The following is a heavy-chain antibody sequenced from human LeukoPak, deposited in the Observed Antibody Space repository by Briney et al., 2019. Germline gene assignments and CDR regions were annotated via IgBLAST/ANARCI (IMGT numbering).Heavy chain of an antibody. V-gene: IGHV4-61*03. CDR1: GGSVSNGNYY. CDR2: IYYTGKT. J-gene: IGHJ4*02. D-gene: IGHD3-10*01. CDR3: ARSQNYYGSGDY. Sequence: SETLSLTCTVSGGSVSNGNYYWSWLRQPPGKALEWIGYIYYTGKTYYNPSLEGRVTILVDTSRNHFSVKLSSVTAADTAVYYCARSQNYYGSGDYWSQGTLVTVSS.